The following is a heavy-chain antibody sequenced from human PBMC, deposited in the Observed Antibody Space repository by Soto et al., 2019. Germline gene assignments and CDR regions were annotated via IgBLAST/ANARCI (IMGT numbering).Heavy chain of an antibody. CDR2: ISYDGSNK. Sequence: GGSLRLSCAASGFTFSSYAMHWVRQAPGKGLEWVAVISYDGSNKYYADSVKGRFTISRDNSKNTLYLQMNSPRAEDTAVYYCARDLVAAAGTNYYYYGMDVWGQGTTVTVSS. CDR3: ARDLVAAAGTNYYYYGMDV. CDR1: GFTFSSYA. D-gene: IGHD6-13*01. J-gene: IGHJ6*02. V-gene: IGHV3-30-3*01.